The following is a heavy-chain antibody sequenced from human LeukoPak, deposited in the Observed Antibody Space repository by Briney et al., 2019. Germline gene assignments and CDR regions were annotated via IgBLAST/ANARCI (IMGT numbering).Heavy chain of an antibody. J-gene: IGHJ6*03. CDR1: GGPLKGYY. CDR3: ARGRLTTIVVVNYSYSYMDV. D-gene: IGHD3-22*01. CDR2: VDPSGSN. V-gene: IGHV4-34*01. Sequence: SETLSLTCAVYGGPLKGYYWTWIRQPPGKGLEWIGEVDPSGSNNYNPSLKSRVTISVDTSKKQFSLKMNSVTAADTALYYCARGRLTTIVVVNYSYSYMDVWGKATTVTVAS.